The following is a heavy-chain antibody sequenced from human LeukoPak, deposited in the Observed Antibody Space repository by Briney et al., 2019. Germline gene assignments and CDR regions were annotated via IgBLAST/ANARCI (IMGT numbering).Heavy chain of an antibody. Sequence: SETLSLTCAVYGGSFSGYYWSWVRQPPGRGLEWIGEINHSGSTNYNPSLKSRVTISVDTSKDQLSLKLSSVTAADTTVYYCGRHLAPSSGYLTLDYWGQGTLVTVSS. D-gene: IGHD3-22*01. CDR1: GGSFSGYY. V-gene: IGHV4-34*01. CDR2: INHSGST. J-gene: IGHJ4*02. CDR3: GRHLAPSSGYLTLDY.